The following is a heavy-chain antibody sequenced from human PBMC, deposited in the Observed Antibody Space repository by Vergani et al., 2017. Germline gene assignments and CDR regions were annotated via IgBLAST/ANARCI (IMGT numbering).Heavy chain of an antibody. D-gene: IGHD1-26*01. V-gene: IGHV6-1*01. CDR1: GDSVSSNSAA. CDR3: ARDRGGGYYFWHRDSHYFDY. Sequence: QVQLQQSGPGLVKPSQTLSLTCAISGDSVSSNSAAWNWIRQSPSRGLEWLGRTYYRSKWYNDYAVSVKSRITINPDTSKNQFSLQLNSVTPEDTALYYWARDRGGGYYFWHRDSHYFDYWGQGTLVTVSS. J-gene: IGHJ4*02. CDR2: TYYRSKWYN.